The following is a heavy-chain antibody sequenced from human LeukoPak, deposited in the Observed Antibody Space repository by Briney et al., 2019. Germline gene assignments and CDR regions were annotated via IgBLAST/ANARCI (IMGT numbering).Heavy chain of an antibody. CDR1: GFTFTTYW. J-gene: IGHJ4*02. D-gene: IGHD1-14*01. Sequence: GGSLRLSCAASGFTFTTYWMHWVRQAPGKGLVWVSHINSDGSITSYADSVKGRFTISRDNSKNTLYLQMNSLRAEDTAVYYCANAHYYRNEDRLDFDYWGQGTLVTVSS. CDR3: ANAHYYRNEDRLDFDY. V-gene: IGHV3-74*01. CDR2: INSDGSIT.